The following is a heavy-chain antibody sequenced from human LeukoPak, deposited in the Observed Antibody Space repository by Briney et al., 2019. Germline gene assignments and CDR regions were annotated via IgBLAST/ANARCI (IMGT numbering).Heavy chain of an antibody. CDR2: IYPAGSNT. V-gene: IGHV5-51*01. D-gene: IGHD2-21*01. Sequence: GEPLKISCTGFGSSFATYWIAWVRQMPGKGLEWMGIIYPAGSNTRYSPSFKGQVTFSADKSNSTAYLQWSSLKASDTAMYFCARLYSILSPFAPWGQGTLSPSPQ. CDR1: GSSFATYW. J-gene: IGHJ5*02. CDR3: ARLYSILSPFAP.